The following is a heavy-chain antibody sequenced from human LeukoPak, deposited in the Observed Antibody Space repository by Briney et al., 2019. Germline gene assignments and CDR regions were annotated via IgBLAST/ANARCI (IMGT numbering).Heavy chain of an antibody. J-gene: IGHJ6*02. CDR1: GGSISSSNW. CDR2: IYHSGST. Sequence: SETLSLTCAVSGGSISSSNWWSWVRQPPGKGLEWIGSIYHSGSTYYNPSLKSRVTISVDTSKNQFSLKLSSVTAADTAVYYCARVRLERRGGMDVWGQGTTVTVSS. V-gene: IGHV4-4*02. CDR3: ARVRLERRGGMDV. D-gene: IGHD1-1*01.